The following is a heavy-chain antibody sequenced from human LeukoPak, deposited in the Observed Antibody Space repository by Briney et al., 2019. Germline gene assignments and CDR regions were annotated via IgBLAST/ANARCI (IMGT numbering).Heavy chain of an antibody. J-gene: IGHJ4*02. CDR3: ARRNDGDPGIDY. Sequence: KPSETLSPTCTVSGGSISGSSYYWGWIRQPPGKGLEWIGSIYYSGSTYYNPSLKSRVTISVDTSKNQFSLKLSSVTAADTAVYYCARRNDGDPGIDYWGQGTLVTVSS. D-gene: IGHD4-17*01. CDR1: GGSISGSSYY. CDR2: IYYSGST. V-gene: IGHV4-39*01.